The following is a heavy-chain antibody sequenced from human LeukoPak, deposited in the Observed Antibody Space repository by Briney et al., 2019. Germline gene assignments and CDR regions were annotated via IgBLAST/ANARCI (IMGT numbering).Heavy chain of an antibody. V-gene: IGHV3-7*01. Sequence: GGSLRLSCAASGFTFSSYWMSWVRQAPGKGLEWVANIKQDGREKFYVDSVKGRFTISRDNAKNALYLQMNSLRADDTAVYYCARDSAYYDFWSGYYSHFDYWGQGTLVTVSS. D-gene: IGHD3-3*01. CDR2: IKQDGREK. CDR3: ARDSAYYDFWSGYYSHFDY. CDR1: GFTFSSYW. J-gene: IGHJ4*02.